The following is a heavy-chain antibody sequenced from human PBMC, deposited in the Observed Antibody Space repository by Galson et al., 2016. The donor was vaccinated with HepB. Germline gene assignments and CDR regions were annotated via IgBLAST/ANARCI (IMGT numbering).Heavy chain of an antibody. J-gene: IGHJ5*02. CDR1: GLTFDAYA. CDR3: AKAGTYSSSKGWFDP. D-gene: IGHD6-13*01. CDR2: ISWNSGTI. V-gene: IGHV3-9*01. Sequence: SLRLSCAASGLTFDAYAMHWVRQAPGKGLEWVSGISWNSGTIGYADSVKGRFTISRDNAKNSLYLQMNSLRPEDTALYYCAKAGTYSSSKGWFDPWGQGTLVTVSS.